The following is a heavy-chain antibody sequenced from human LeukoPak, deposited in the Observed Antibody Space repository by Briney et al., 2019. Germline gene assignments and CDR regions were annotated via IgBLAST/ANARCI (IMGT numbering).Heavy chain of an antibody. CDR3: AKDSEVTMTSAPYYYYYMDV. Sequence: SVKVSCKASGGTFSSYAISWVRQAPGQGLEWMGRIIPILGIANYAQKFQGRVTITADKSTSTAYMELSSLRSEDTAVYYCAKDSEVTMTSAPYYYYYMDVWGKGTTVTVSS. V-gene: IGHV1-69*04. J-gene: IGHJ6*03. CDR1: GGTFSSYA. D-gene: IGHD3-22*01. CDR2: IIPILGIA.